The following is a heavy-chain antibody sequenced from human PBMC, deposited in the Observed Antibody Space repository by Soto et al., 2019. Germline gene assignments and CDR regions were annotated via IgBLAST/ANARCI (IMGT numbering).Heavy chain of an antibody. CDR3: ARGPFRPSAIDV. CDR1: GDNFKKTV. J-gene: IGHJ6*02. CDR2: TIPALGKT. V-gene: IGHV1-69*01. Sequence: QLQLLQSGAEIKKPGSSVKVSCKTSGDNFKKTVFTWVRQSPGQGLEWMGGTIPALGKTHYIEKFQGRVTITVDDATRTVYMEVRDLTSEDATIYYCARGPFRPSAIDVWGQGTTVTVSS. D-gene: IGHD3-10*01.